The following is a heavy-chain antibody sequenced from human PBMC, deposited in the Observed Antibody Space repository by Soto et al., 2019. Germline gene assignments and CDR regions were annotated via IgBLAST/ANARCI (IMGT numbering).Heavy chain of an antibody. J-gene: IGHJ3*02. Sequence: KPSETLSLTCTVSGGSISTYYWNWIRQSPGRGLEWIGHIYRTGSTHYNPSLNGRAAISLGTSRNQFSLQLNSVTAADTAVYFCARQIGDDPFDIWGQGTMVTVSS. V-gene: IGHV4-4*09. D-gene: IGHD3-3*01. CDR2: IYRTGST. CDR1: GGSISTYY. CDR3: ARQIGDDPFDI.